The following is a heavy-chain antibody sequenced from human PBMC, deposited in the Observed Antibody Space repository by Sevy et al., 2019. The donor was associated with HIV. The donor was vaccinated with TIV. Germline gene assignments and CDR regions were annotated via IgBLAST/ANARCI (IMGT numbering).Heavy chain of an antibody. V-gene: IGHV3-48*01. J-gene: IGHJ6*02. CDR2: ISSSSSTI. CDR3: ARGGYDFWSGYYILPIPKYGIDV. D-gene: IGHD3-3*01. Sequence: GGSLRLSCAASGFTFSSYSMNWVRQAPGKGLEWVSYISSSSSTIYYADSVKGRFTISRDNAKNSLYLQMNSLRAEDTAVYYCARGGYDFWSGYYILPIPKYGIDVWGQGTTVTVSS. CDR1: GFTFSSYS.